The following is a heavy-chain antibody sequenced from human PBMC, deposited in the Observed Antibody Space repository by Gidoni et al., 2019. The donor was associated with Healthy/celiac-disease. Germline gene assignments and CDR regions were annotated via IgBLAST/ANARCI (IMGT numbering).Heavy chain of an antibody. CDR1: GGSFSGYY. D-gene: IGHD2-15*01. CDR2: INHSGST. V-gene: IGHV4-34*01. CDR3: ARGPYCSGGSCYFDY. J-gene: IGHJ4*02. Sequence: QVQLQQWGAGLLKPSETLSLTCAVYGGSFSGYYWSWIRQPPGKGLEWIGEINHSGSTNYNPSLKSRVTISVDTSKNQFSLKLSSVTAADTAVYYCARGPYCSGGSCYFDYWGQGTLVTVSS.